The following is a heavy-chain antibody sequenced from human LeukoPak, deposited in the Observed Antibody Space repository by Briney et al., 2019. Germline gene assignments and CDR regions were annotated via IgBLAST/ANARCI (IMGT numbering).Heavy chain of an antibody. CDR3: ARESAFGSDY. CDR2: IYSGGST. D-gene: IGHD3-10*01. V-gene: IGHV3-66*01. CDR1: GFTVSSNY. Sequence: GGALTLSCAASGFTVSSNYMSWVRQAPGKGLEWVSFIYSGGSTYYADSVKGRFTISRDNSKNTLYLQMNSLRAEDTAVYYCARESAFGSDYWGQGTLVTVSS. J-gene: IGHJ4*02.